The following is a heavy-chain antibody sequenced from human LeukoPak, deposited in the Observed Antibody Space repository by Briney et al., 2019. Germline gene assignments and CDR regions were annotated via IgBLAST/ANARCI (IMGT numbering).Heavy chain of an antibody. CDR2: INHSGST. V-gene: IGHV4-34*01. Sequence: SETLSLTCAVYGGSFSGYYWSWIRQPPGKGLEWIGEINHSGSTNYNPSLKSRVTISVDTSKNQFSLKLSSVTAADTAVYYCARGHGVYEPYYYYYGMDVWGQGTTVTVSS. D-gene: IGHD5/OR15-5a*01. CDR3: ARGHGVYEPYYYYYGMDV. CDR1: GGSFSGYY. J-gene: IGHJ6*02.